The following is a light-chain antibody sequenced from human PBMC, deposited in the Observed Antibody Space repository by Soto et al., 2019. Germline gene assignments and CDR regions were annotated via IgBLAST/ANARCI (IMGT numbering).Light chain of an antibody. J-gene: IGLJ1*01. V-gene: IGLV2-23*02. CDR2: EVS. CDR1: SSDVGSYNL. CDR3: CSYAGNSTFYV. Sequence: QSALTQPASVSGSPGQSITISCTGTSSDVGSYNLVSWYQQHPGKAPKLMISEVSKRPSGVSNRFSGSKSGSTASLTISGLQAEDEADYYCCSYAGNSTFYVFGTGTKLTVL.